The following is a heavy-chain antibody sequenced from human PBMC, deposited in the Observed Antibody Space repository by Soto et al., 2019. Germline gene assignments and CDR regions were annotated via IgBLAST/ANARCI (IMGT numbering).Heavy chain of an antibody. V-gene: IGHV3-74*01. CDR3: ARASYVTSYS. CDR2: IHPDGSST. CDR1: GFTFSSHW. J-gene: IGHJ4*02. Sequence: SLRLSCAASGFTFSSHWMHWVRQAPGKGLVWVSRIHPDGSSTTYADSVKGRFTISRDNAKNTLYLQMNSLRAEDTAVYYCARASYVTSYSWGQGTLVTVSS. D-gene: IGHD2-8*01.